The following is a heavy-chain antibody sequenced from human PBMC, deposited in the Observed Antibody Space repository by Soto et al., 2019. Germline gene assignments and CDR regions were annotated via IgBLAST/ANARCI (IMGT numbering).Heavy chain of an antibody. Sequence: EVQLLESGGGLVQPGGSLRLSCAASGFTFSNHPMTWVRQAPGKGLEWVSTITVGGGSTYYAGSAKGRFTISRDNSKNTLYLQMNSLRADDTAVYYCTNYAFTGAPKPGDFAYWGQGTLVTVSS. D-gene: IGHD2-8*02. CDR2: ITVGGGST. J-gene: IGHJ4*02. V-gene: IGHV3-23*01. CDR3: TNYAFTGAPKPGDFAY. CDR1: GFTFSNHP.